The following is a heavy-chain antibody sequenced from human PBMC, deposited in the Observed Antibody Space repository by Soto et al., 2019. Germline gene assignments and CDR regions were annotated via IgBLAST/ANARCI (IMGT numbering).Heavy chain of an antibody. CDR2: IYYSGST. CDR3: ARSRRDYDSCSCSKVPFYYFYY. Sequence: SETLSLTCTVSGGSISSGGYYWSWIRQHPGKGLEWIGYIYYSGSTYYDPSLKSRVTISVDTSKNQFSLKLSSVTAADTAVYYCARSRRDYDSCSCSKVPFYYFYYRGQGTLVTVSA. D-gene: IGHD3-9*01. J-gene: IGHJ4*02. V-gene: IGHV4-31*03. CDR1: GGSISSGGYY.